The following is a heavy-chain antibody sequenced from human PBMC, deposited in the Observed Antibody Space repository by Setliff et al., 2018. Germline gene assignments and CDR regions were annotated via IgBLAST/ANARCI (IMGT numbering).Heavy chain of an antibody. Sequence: SETLSLTCTVSGFYISGGYCWGWIRQSPGKGLEWIASIFHLGNAYYNPSLKSRVTMSVDTSKNQFSLRLTSVTAADTAVYYCARPKLIAAIAGYFDYWGQGSLVTVSS. CDR2: IFHLGNA. CDR3: ARPKLIAAIAGYFDY. J-gene: IGHJ4*02. CDR1: GFYISGGYC. D-gene: IGHD2-15*01. V-gene: IGHV4-38-2*02.